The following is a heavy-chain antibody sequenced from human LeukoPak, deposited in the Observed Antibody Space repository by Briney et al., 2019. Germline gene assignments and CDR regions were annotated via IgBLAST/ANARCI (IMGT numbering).Heavy chain of an antibody. CDR2: FDPEDGET. CDR1: GYTLTELS. CDR3: ATLHSWSPYFDY. Sequence: ASVKVSCKASGYTLTELSMHWVRQAPGKGLEWMGGFDPEDGETIYAQKFQGRVTMTEDTSTDTAYMELSSLRSEDTAVYYCATLHSWSPYFDYWGQGTLVTVSS. J-gene: IGHJ4*02. D-gene: IGHD6-13*01. V-gene: IGHV1-24*01.